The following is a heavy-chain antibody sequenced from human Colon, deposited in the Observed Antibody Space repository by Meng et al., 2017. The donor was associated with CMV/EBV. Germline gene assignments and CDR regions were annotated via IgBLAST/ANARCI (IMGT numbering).Heavy chain of an antibody. CDR2: IAYDGSNE. CDR3: ATPFGGLSGTPLDS. Sequence: GESLKISCAASGFTFSCCAMHWVRQAPGKGLEWVAIIAYDGSNEYYADSVKGRFTISRDNSKNTLYLQMNSLRGEDTAVYYCATPFGGLSGTPLDSWGQGTLVTVSS. D-gene: IGHD3-10*01. V-gene: IGHV3-30*03. J-gene: IGHJ4*02. CDR1: GFTFSCCA.